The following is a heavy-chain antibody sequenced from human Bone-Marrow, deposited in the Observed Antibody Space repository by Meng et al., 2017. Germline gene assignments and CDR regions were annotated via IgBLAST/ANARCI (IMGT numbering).Heavy chain of an antibody. CDR3: ASLYGDSSVWYLDL. CDR1: GGSISSGNHY. CDR2: IYYSGST. J-gene: IGHJ2*01. V-gene: IGHV4-31*03. Sequence: QGHLQELGPGLVKLSQTLSLTCTVSGGSISSGNHYWSWIRQHPGKGLEYIGYIYYSGSTYYNPSLKSRVIISVDTSKNQFSLRLNSVTAADTAVYYCASLYGDSSVWYLDLWGRGTLVTVSS. D-gene: IGHD4-17*01.